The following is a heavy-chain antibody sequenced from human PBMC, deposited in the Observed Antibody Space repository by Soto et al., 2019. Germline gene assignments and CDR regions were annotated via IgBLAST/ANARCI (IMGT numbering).Heavy chain of an antibody. CDR3: ARGQLTYDYVWGSYRQHNWFDP. Sequence: QVQLQQWGAGLLKPSETLSLTCAVYGGSFSGYYWSWIRQPPGKGLEWIGEINHSGSTNYNPSLKSRVTISVATSKNQFSLKLSSVTAADTAVYYCARGQLTYDYVWGSYRQHNWFDPWGQGTLVTVSS. CDR1: GGSFSGYY. CDR2: INHSGST. D-gene: IGHD3-16*02. V-gene: IGHV4-34*01. J-gene: IGHJ5*02.